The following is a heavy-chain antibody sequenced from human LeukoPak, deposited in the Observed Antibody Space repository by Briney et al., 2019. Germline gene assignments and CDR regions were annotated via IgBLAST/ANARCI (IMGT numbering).Heavy chain of an antibody. Sequence: SQTLSLTCTVSGGSISSGDYYWSWIRQPPGKGLEWIAYMYYSGSTYYNPSLKSRITMSADTSKNQLSMKLSSVTAADTAVYYCARPYYYDSRIDPWGQGILVTVSS. V-gene: IGHV4-30-4*01. CDR1: GGSISSGDYY. J-gene: IGHJ5*02. CDR2: MYYSGST. D-gene: IGHD3-22*01. CDR3: ARPYYYDSRIDP.